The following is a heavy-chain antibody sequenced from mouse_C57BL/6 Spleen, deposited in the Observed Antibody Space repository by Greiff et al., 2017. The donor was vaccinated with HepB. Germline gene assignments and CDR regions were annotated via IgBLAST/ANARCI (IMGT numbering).Heavy chain of an antibody. V-gene: IGHV2-2*01. D-gene: IGHD1-1*02. J-gene: IGHJ4*01. Sequence: VKLMESGPGLVQPSQSLSITCTVSGFSLTSYGVHWVRQSPGKGLEWLGVIWSGGSTDYNAALISRLSISKDNSKSQVFFKMNSLQADDTAIYYCARKGDYAYAMDYWGQGTSVTVSS. CDR2: IWSGGST. CDR3: ARKGDYAYAMDY. CDR1: GFSLTSYG.